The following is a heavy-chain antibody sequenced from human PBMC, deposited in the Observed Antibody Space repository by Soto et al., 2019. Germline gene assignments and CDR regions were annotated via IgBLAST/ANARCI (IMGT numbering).Heavy chain of an antibody. Sequence: SETLSLTCAVSGGSISSGGAYYWSWIRQSPGKGLEWIAYIHYSGSTYYNSSLKSRVTTSVDTAKNQFSLKVSSVTAADTAVYYCARTPKGLGNFDYRGQGTLVT. CDR3: ARTPKGLGNFDY. CDR2: IHYSGST. J-gene: IGHJ4*02. D-gene: IGHD3-10*01. V-gene: IGHV4-30-4*01. CDR1: GGSISSGGAYY.